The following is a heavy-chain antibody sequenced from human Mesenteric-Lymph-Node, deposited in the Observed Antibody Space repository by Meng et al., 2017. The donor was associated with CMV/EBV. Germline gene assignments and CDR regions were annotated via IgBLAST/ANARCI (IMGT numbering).Heavy chain of an antibody. CDR1: GFSRTTSGVG. V-gene: IGHV2-5*02. J-gene: IGHJ4*02. Sequence: SGFSRTTSGVGVGWIRQPPGKALECLALIYWDDDQRYSPSLRSRLTITKDTSKNQVVLTMTDMDPVDTATYFCARTYYYGSGNSNFDYWGQGTLVTVSS. CDR2: IYWDDDQ. D-gene: IGHD3-10*01. CDR3: ARTYYYGSGNSNFDY.